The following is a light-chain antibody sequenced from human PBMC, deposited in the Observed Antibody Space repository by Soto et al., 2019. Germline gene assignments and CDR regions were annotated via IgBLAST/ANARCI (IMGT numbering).Light chain of an antibody. CDR2: YDS. CDR1: NIGSKS. V-gene: IGLV3-21*04. J-gene: IGLJ2*01. CDR3: QVWDSSSDRGV. Sequence: SSELTQPPSVSGAPGKTARITCGGNNIGSKSVHWYQQKPGQAPVLVIYYDSDRPSGIPERFSGSNSGNTSTLTISRDEAGDEADYYCQVWDSSSDRGVFGGGTKLTVL.